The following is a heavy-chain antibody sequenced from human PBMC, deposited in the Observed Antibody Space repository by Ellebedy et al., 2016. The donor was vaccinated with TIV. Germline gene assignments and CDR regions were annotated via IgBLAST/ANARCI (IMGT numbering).Heavy chain of an antibody. Sequence: AASVKVSCKASGDIFTRPAIDCVRHAPGQGPEWMGRIIPILGIRNYAQKFQGRVTITADKSTNTSHMELSSLTSEDTAVYYCARGSVKMLRGVKWGEEGDGFDIWGQGTMVTVSS. J-gene: IGHJ3*02. D-gene: IGHD3-10*01. CDR2: IIPILGIR. CDR1: GDIFTRPA. V-gene: IGHV1-69*10. CDR3: ARGSVKMLRGVKWGEEGDGFDI.